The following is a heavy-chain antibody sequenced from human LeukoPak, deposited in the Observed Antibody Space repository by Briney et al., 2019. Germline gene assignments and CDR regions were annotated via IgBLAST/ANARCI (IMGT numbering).Heavy chain of an antibody. J-gene: IGHJ4*02. CDR2: IKQDGSEK. Sequence: GGSLRLSCAASGFTFSSYWMSWVRQAPGKGLEGVANIKQDGSEKYYVDSVKGRFTISRDNAKNSLYLQMNSLRAEDTAVYYCARMKYYGSGSYYRDWGQETLVTVSS. D-gene: IGHD3-10*01. CDR1: GFTFSSYW. V-gene: IGHV3-7*01. CDR3: ARMKYYGSGSYYRD.